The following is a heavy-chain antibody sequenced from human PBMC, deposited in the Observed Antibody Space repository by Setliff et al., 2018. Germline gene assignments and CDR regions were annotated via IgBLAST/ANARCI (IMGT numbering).Heavy chain of an antibody. CDR3: ARIRTGTFLNWFDP. CDR2: IYYGGSA. V-gene: IGHV4-39*07. CDR1: GGSISSSNYY. D-gene: IGHD1-7*01. J-gene: IGHJ5*02. Sequence: SETLSLTCTVSGGSISSSNYYWGWIRQPPGKGLEWIGNIYYGGSAYYNPSLKSRVTISVDTSKNQFSLKLSSVTAADTAVYYCARIRTGTFLNWFDPWGQGTLVTVSS.